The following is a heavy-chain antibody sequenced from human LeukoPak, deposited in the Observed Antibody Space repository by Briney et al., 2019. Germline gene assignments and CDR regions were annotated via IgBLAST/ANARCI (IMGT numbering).Heavy chain of an antibody. V-gene: IGHV3-23*01. D-gene: IGHD6-19*01. J-gene: IGHJ4*02. CDR1: GFTFSSYA. CDR3: ARDIRTSGWYGPDY. Sequence: PGGSLRLSCAASGFTFSSYAMSWVRQAPGKGLEWVSGISGSGGSTYYADSVKGRFTISRDNSKNTLYRQMNTLRTEDTAVYYCARDIRTSGWYGPDYWGQGTLVTVSS. CDR2: ISGSGGST.